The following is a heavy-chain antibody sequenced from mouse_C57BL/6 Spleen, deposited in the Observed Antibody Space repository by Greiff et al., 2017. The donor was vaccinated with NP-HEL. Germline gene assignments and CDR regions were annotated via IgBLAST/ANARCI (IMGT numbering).Heavy chain of an antibody. V-gene: IGHV1-59*01. J-gene: IGHJ3*01. CDR2: IDPSDSYT. CDR1: GYTFTSYW. Sequence: QVQLQQPGAELVRPGTSVKLSCKASGYTFTSYWMHWVKQRPGQGLEWIGVIDPSDSYTNYNQKFKGKATLTVDTSSSTAYMQLSSLTSEDSAVYYCAREGELVFAYWGQGTLVTVSA. CDR3: AREGELVFAY.